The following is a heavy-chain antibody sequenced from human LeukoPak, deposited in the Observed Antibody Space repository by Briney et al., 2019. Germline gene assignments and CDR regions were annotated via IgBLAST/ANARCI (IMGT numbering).Heavy chain of an antibody. CDR3: ARFSSSGGHYFDY. J-gene: IGHJ4*02. V-gene: IGHV4-34*01. Sequence: GSLRLSCAASGFTFSSYAMSWVRQPPGKGLEWIGEINHSGSTNYNPSLKSRVTISVDTSKNQFSLKLSSVTAADTAVYYCARFSSSGGHYFDYWGQGTLVTVSP. CDR1: GFTFSSYA. CDR2: INHSGST. D-gene: IGHD6-6*01.